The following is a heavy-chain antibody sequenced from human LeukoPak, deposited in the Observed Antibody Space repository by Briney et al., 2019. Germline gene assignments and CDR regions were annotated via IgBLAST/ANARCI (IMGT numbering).Heavy chain of an antibody. V-gene: IGHV4-34*01. J-gene: IGHJ4*02. CDR2: INHSGST. CDR3: ARDPVLDYGGGGYYYFDS. Sequence: SETLSLTCAVYGGSFSDYYWSWIRQPPEKGLEWIGEINHSGSTNYNPSLKSRVTISVDTSKNQFSLKLTSVTAADTAVYYCARDPVLDYGGGGYYYFDSWGQGTLVTVSS. CDR1: GGSFSDYY. D-gene: IGHD3-22*01.